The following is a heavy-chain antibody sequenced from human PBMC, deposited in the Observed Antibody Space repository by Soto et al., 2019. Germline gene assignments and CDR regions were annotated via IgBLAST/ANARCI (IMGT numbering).Heavy chain of an antibody. J-gene: IGHJ6*02. V-gene: IGHV1-69*01. D-gene: IGHD3-3*01. CDR2: ILPVFGMV. CDR3: ATHHLRGRHFDFRSPPTESLYRYGFGV. Sequence: QVQLAQSGAEVKKPGSSVRVSCQTSRGTFNTSPISWMRQAPGQGLEWLGDILPVFGMVNYAQQFQDILNLTADESTTSGCMEVMRLKAEDTAVDFCATHHLRGRHFDFRSPPTESLYRYGFGVWGQGTTVIVSS. CDR1: RGTFNTSP.